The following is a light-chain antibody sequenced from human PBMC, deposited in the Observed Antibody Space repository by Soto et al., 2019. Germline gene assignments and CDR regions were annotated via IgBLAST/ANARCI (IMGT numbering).Light chain of an antibody. CDR2: DVS. Sequence: QSALTQPASVSGSPGQSITISCTGTSSDVGGYNYVSWYQQHPGKAPKLMIYDVSNRPSGVSNRFSGSKSGNTASLTISGLPAEDEADYYCSSYTSLKVVFGGGTKLTVL. CDR1: SSDVGGYNY. J-gene: IGLJ2*01. CDR3: SSYTSLKVV. V-gene: IGLV2-14*01.